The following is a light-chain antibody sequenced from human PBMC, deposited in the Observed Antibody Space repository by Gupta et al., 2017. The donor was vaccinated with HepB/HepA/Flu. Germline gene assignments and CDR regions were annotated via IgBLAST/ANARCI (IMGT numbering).Light chain of an antibody. CDR1: QSLLHSNGFNY. V-gene: IGKV2-28*01. J-gene: IGKJ4*01. CDR3: KQGLQTPIT. CDR2: VAS. Sequence: DFVMTQSPLSLPVTPGEPASISCRSSQSLLHSNGFNYLDWYVQKPGQSPQILIYVASNRASGVPDRFSGSGSGTNFTLKISRGEAEDVGVYYCKQGLQTPITVGGGTKVEIK.